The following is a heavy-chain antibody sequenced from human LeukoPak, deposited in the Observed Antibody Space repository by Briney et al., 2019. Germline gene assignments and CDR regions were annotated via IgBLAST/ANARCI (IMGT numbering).Heavy chain of an antibody. D-gene: IGHD1-26*01. Sequence: ASVKVSCKASGYTFTSYGISWVRQAPGQGLEWMGWISAYNGNTNYAQKLQGRVTMTTDTSTSTAYMELRSLRPDDTAVYYCARIHSGVGATPFDYWGQGTLVTVSS. V-gene: IGHV1-18*01. J-gene: IGHJ4*02. CDR2: ISAYNGNT. CDR3: ARIHSGVGATPFDY. CDR1: GYTFTSYG.